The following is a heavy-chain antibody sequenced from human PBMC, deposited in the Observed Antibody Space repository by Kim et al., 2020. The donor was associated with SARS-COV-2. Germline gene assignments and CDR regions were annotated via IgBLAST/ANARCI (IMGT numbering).Heavy chain of an antibody. Sequence: SVKVSCKASGFTFTSSAVQWVRQARGQRLEWIGWIVVGSGNTNYAQKFQERVTITRDMSTSTAYMELSSLRSEDTAVYYCAAVVVVAATSDYYGMDVWGQGTTVTVSS. CDR3: AAVVVVAATSDYYGMDV. CDR2: IVVGSGNT. CDR1: GFTFTSSA. J-gene: IGHJ6*02. V-gene: IGHV1-58*01. D-gene: IGHD2-15*01.